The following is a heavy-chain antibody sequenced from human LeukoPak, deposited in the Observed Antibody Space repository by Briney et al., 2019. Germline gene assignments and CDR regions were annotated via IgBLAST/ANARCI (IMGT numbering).Heavy chain of an antibody. CDR2: ISGSGGST. CDR1: GFTFSSYA. Sequence: GGSLRLSCAASGFTFSSYAMSWVRQAPGKGLEWVSAISGSGGSTYYADSVKGRFTISRDNSKNTLYLQMNSLRAEDTAVYYCAKDGSAGAFYCTNGVCYFYWGQGTLVTVSS. CDR3: AKDGSAGAFYCTNGVCYFY. J-gene: IGHJ4*02. D-gene: IGHD2-8*01. V-gene: IGHV3-23*01.